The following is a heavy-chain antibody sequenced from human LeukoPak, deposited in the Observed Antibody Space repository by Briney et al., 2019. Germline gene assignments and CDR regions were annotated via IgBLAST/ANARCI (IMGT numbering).Heavy chain of an antibody. CDR1: GGSISSGGYY. V-gene: IGHV4-31*03. CDR2: IYYSGST. CDR3: ARELRRYFDL. J-gene: IGHJ2*01. Sequence: SQTLSLTCTVSGGSISSGGYYWSWIRQHPGKGLEWIGYIYYSGSTYYHPSLKSRVTISVDTSKNQFSLKLSSVTAADTAVYYCARELRRYFDLWGRGTLVTVSS.